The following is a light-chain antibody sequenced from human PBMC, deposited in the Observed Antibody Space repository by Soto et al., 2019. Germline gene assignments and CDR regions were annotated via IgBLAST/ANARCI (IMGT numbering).Light chain of an antibody. V-gene: IGKV4-1*01. J-gene: IGKJ1*01. CDR3: QQYYSTPPA. Sequence: DIVMTQSPDSLAVSLGERATINCKSSQSVLYSSNNKNYLAWYQQKPGQPPKLLIYWASTRESGVPDRFSGSGSGTDFSLTISSLQAEDVAGYSCQQYYSTPPAFGQGTKVEIK. CDR2: WAS. CDR1: QSVLYSSNNKNY.